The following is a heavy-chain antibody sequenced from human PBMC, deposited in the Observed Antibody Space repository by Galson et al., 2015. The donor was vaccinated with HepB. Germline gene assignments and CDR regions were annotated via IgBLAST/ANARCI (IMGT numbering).Heavy chain of an antibody. D-gene: IGHD3-22*01. CDR2: ISGSGGST. J-gene: IGHJ5*02. V-gene: IGHV3-23*01. CDR3: AKDTVVVITGWFDP. CDR1: GFTFSSYA. Sequence: LRLSCAASGFTFSSYAMSWVRQAPGKGLEWVSAISGSGGSTYYADSVKGRFTISRDNSKNTLYLQMNSLRAEDTAVYYCAKDTVVVITGWFDPWGQGTLVTVSS.